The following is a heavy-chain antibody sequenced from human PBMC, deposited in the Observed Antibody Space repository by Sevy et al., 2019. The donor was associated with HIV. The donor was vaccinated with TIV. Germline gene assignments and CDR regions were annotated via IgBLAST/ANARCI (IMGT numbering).Heavy chain of an antibody. D-gene: IGHD5-18*01. Sequence: GGSLRLSFAASGLTFSSYWMSWVRQAPGKGLEWVATMKQDGSEKYYVDSVKGRFTISRDNAKHSLYLQMNSLRAEDTAVYYCVREGLGGFSYSLDCWGQGTLVTVPS. CDR3: VREGLGGFSYSLDC. J-gene: IGHJ4*02. V-gene: IGHV3-7*01. CDR1: GLTFSSYW. CDR2: MKQDGSEK.